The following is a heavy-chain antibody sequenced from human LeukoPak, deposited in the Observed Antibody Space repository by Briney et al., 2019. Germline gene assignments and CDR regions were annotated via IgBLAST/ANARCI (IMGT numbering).Heavy chain of an antibody. V-gene: IGHV3-21*01. CDR3: ATRVTTFLQ. CDR2: ISSSGFNI. Sequence: GGSLRLSCVGSNFSFSSYTLNWVRQAPGKGLEWLSSISSSGFNIYYADSVKGRSTISRDNAKTSLFLQMNSLTAEDSAVYYCATRVTTFLQWGQGTLVTVSS. CDR1: NFSFSSYT. D-gene: IGHD4-17*01. J-gene: IGHJ4*02.